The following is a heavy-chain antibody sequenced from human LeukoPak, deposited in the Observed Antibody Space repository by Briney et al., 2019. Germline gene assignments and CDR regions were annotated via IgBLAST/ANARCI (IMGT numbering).Heavy chain of an antibody. CDR2: IIWNGGST. CDR1: GFTFDDYG. D-gene: IGHD5-24*01. Sequence: PGGSLRLSCAASGFTFDDYGMSWVRQAPGRGLEWISGIIWNGGSTGYADSVKGRFTISRDNAKNSLYLQMNSLRAEDTAFYYCAGGSFVEYFFDYWGQGTLVTVSS. CDR3: AGGSFVEYFFDY. J-gene: IGHJ4*02. V-gene: IGHV3-20*04.